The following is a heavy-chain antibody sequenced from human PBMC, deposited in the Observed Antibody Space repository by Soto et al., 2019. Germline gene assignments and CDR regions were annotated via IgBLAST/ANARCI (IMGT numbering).Heavy chain of an antibody. J-gene: IGHJ4*02. CDR3: SKDIITATTDLFVY. CDR1: GFTFSSYG. D-gene: IGHD4-17*01. Sequence: GGSLRLSCAASGFTFSSYGMHWVRQAPGKGLEWVAVISYDGSNKYYADSVKGRFTISRDNSKNTLYLQMNSLRAEDTAVYYCSKDIITATTDLFVYWGQGTLVTGSS. CDR2: ISYDGSNK. V-gene: IGHV3-30*18.